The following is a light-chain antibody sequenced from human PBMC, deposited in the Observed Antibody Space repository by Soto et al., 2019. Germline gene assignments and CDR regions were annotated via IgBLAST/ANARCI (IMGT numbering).Light chain of an antibody. J-gene: IGLJ2*01. CDR1: KLGDKY. CDR3: QAWDGSSASVI. V-gene: IGLV3-1*01. CDR2: RNT. Sequence: SYELTQPPSVSVSPGQTASITCSGDKLGDKYACWYQQKPGQSPVMVIYRNTKRPSGIPERFSGSNSGNTATLTISGTQAMDEADYYCQAWDGSSASVIFGGGTKLTVL.